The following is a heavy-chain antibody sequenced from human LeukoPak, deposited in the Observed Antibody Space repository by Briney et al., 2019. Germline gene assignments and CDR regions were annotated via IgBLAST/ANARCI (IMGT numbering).Heavy chain of an antibody. V-gene: IGHV1-46*01. CDR2: IDPSAGST. CDR3: ARAHYASSNIKVPFDV. D-gene: IGHD3-22*01. Sequence: GASVKVSCKASGYTFTNYYMHWVRQAPGQGLEWMGVIDPSAGSTTYAQKLQGRVTMTRDTATSTVYMELSSLRSDDTAVYYCARAHYASSNIKVPFDVWGKGTTVTVSS. J-gene: IGHJ6*04. CDR1: GYTFTNYY.